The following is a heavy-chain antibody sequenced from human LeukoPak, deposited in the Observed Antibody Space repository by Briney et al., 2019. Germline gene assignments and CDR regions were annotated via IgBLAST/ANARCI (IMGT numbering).Heavy chain of an antibody. CDR1: GASISTTTYY. Sequence: SSETLSLTCTVSGASISTTTYYGAWIRQPPGEGLEWIGSIYYTGSTNYNPSLKSQATLSVDTSMNQFSLKLSSVTAADTAVYYCARGRNGDFDYWGQGTLVTVSS. J-gene: IGHJ4*02. CDR2: IYYTGST. V-gene: IGHV4-39*01. D-gene: IGHD4-17*01. CDR3: ARGRNGDFDY.